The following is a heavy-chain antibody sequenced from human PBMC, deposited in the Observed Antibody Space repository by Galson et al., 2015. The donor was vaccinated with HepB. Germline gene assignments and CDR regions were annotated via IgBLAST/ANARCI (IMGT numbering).Heavy chain of an antibody. Sequence: SLRLSCATSGFTFSTYSMNWVRQAPGKGLEWAACISGDSSYIFYADSVKGRFTISRDNAKNSLYLQMNSLRAEDTAVYYCARDWDIVVIPSAIEYFQYWGQGTLVTVSS. CDR1: GFTFSTYS. D-gene: IGHD2-2*02. J-gene: IGHJ1*01. V-gene: IGHV3-21*01. CDR2: ISGDSSYI. CDR3: ARDWDIVVIPSAIEYFQY.